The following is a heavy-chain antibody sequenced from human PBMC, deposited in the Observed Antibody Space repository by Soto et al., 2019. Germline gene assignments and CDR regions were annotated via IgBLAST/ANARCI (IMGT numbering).Heavy chain of an antibody. D-gene: IGHD3-22*01. Sequence: PGGSLRLSCAASGFSLTDHYMDWVRQAPGKGLEWVGRTRNEANTYTTEYAASVQGRFIISRDDSKNSLYLQMNSLKTEDTAVYYCTRERYLYDSSGFDSWAQGTLVPVSS. V-gene: IGHV3-72*01. CDR3: TRERYLYDSSGFDS. CDR1: GFSLTDHY. CDR2: TRNEANTYTT. J-gene: IGHJ4*02.